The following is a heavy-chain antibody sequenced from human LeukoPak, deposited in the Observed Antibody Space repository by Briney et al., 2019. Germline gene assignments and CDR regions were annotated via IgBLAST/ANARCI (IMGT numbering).Heavy chain of an antibody. CDR3: AKAVTTLYRDDAFDI. CDR1: GFTFDDYA. Sequence: PGGSLRLSCAASGFTFDDYAMHWVRQAPGKGLEWVSGISWNSGSIGYADSVKGRFTISRDNAKNSLYLQMNSLRAEDTALYYCAKAVTTLYRDDAFDIWGQGTMVTVSS. CDR2: ISWNSGSI. D-gene: IGHD4-17*01. J-gene: IGHJ3*02. V-gene: IGHV3-9*01.